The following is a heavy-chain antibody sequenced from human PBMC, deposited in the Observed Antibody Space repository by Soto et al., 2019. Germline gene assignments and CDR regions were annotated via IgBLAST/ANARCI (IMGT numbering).Heavy chain of an antibody. D-gene: IGHD3-10*01. J-gene: IGHJ3*02. CDR3: ARDSSYGSELQRHAFDI. V-gene: IGHV4-31*03. CDR2: IYYSGST. CDR1: GGSISSGGYY. Sequence: SETLSLTCTVSGGSISSGGYYWSWIRQHPGKGLEWIGYIYYSGSTYYNPSLKSRVTISVDTSKNQFSLKLSSVTAADTAVYYCARDSSYGSELQRHAFDIWGQGTMVTVPS.